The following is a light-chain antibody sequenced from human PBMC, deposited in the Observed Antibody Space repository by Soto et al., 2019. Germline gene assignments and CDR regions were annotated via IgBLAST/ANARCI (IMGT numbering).Light chain of an antibody. CDR2: DAS. CDR3: QHRSNWHLT. V-gene: IGKV3-11*01. J-gene: IGKJ4*01. CDR1: QSISDY. Sequence: EIVLTQSPATLSLSPGETAALSCRASQSISDYLAWYQQKPGQAPRLLIYDASNRATGVPGRFRGSGSGTDFTLTISSLETEDFAVYFCQHRSNWHLTFGGGTKVDLK.